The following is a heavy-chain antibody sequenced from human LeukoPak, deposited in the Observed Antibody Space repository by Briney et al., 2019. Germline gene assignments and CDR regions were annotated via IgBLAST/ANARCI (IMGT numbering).Heavy chain of an antibody. CDR3: ARPAGGREY. V-gene: IGHV3-23*01. J-gene: IGHJ4*02. CDR2: VSGGGGST. Sequence: GGSLRLSCAASGFIFRNYVMSWVRQAPGKGLEWVSTVSGGGGSTYYEDSVKGRFTISRDNSRNTLYLQMNSLRAEDTAVYYCARPAGGREYWGQGTLVTVSS. D-gene: IGHD1-14*01. CDR1: GFIFRNYV.